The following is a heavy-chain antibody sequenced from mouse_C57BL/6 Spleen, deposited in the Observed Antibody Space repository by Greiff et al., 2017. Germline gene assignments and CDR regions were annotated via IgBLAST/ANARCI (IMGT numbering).Heavy chain of an antibody. V-gene: IGHV1-26*01. D-gene: IGHD1-1*01. J-gene: IGHJ2*01. Sequence: VQLQQSGPELVKPGASVKISCKASGYTFTDYYMNWVKQSHGKSLEWIGDINPNNGGTSYNQKFKGKATLTVDKSSSTAYMELRSLPSEDSAVYYCAIYGSIFGYFDSWGQGTTLTVSS. CDR2: INPNNGGT. CDR1: GYTFTDYY. CDR3: AIYGSIFGYFDS.